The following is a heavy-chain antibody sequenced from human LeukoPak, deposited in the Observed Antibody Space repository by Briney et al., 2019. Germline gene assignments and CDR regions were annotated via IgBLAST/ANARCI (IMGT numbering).Heavy chain of an antibody. CDR1: GYTFTGYY. V-gene: IGHV1-2*02. Sequence: ASVKVSCKASGYTFTGYYMHWVRQAPGQGLEWMGWINPNSGGTNYAQKFQGGVTMTRDTSISTAYMELSRLRSDDTAVYYCARRRATTTVADYWGQGTLVTVSS. CDR2: INPNSGGT. CDR3: ARRRATTTVADY. D-gene: IGHD5-24*01. J-gene: IGHJ4*02.